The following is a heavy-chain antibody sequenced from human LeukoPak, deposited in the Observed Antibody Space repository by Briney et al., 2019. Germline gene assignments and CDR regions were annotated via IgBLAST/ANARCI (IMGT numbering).Heavy chain of an antibody. CDR2: ISWNSGSI. V-gene: IGHV3-9*01. D-gene: IGHD6-13*01. CDR1: GFTFDDYA. Sequence: GGSLRLSCAASGFTFDDYAMHWVRQAPGKGLERVSGISWNSGSIGYADSVKGRFTISRDNAKNSLYLQMNSLRAEDTALYYCAKGLAAGRTPFDYWGQGTLVTVSS. J-gene: IGHJ4*02. CDR3: AKGLAAGRTPFDY.